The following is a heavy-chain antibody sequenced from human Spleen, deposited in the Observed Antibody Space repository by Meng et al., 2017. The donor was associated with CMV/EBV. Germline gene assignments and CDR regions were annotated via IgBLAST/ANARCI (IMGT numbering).Heavy chain of an antibody. CDR2: ISYDGSNK. V-gene: IGHV3-30-3*01. J-gene: IGHJ4*02. CDR1: GFTFSSYA. D-gene: IGHD2-21*01. Sequence: GESLKISCAASGFTFSSYAMHWVRQAPGKGLEWVAVISYDGSNKYYADSVKGRFTISRDNSKNTLYLQMNSLRAEDTALFYCAKDLNYGGISGLDYWGQGTPVTVSS. CDR3: AKDLNYGGISGLDY.